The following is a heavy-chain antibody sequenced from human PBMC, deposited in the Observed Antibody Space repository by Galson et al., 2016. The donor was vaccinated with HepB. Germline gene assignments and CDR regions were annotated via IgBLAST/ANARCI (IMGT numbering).Heavy chain of an antibody. J-gene: IGHJ6*02. CDR2: ISYDGSQE. CDR1: GFTFNIFG. V-gene: IGHV3-30*18. D-gene: IGHD3-16*01. CDR3: AKDLHDYVWGSHLYVYYGMDV. Sequence: SLRLSCAASGFTFNIFGMHWVRQAPGKGLEWVAVISYDGSQEYYADSVKGRFTISRDNSKNTLHLQMNSLRTEDTALYFCAKDLHDYVWGSHLYVYYGMDVWGQGPTVTVYS.